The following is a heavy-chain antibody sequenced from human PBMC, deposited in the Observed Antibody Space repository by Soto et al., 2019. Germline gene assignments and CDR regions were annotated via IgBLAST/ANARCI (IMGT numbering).Heavy chain of an antibody. Sequence: SGPTLVNPTQTLTLTCTFSGFSLSTTGVGVSWIRQPPGKALEWLALIYWHDDKRYSPSLKSRLTITKDTSKNQVVLTMTNMDPVETATYYRAQKGGAAVGLYYFDYWGQGALVTVSS. CDR2: IYWHDDK. J-gene: IGHJ4*02. CDR3: AQKGGAAVGLYYFDY. D-gene: IGHD6-13*01. V-gene: IGHV2-5*01. CDR1: GFSLSTTGVG.